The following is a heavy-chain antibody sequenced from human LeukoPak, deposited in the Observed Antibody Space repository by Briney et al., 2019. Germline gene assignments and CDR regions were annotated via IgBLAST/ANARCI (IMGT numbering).Heavy chain of an antibody. CDR3: ARAPARLWYYYYGMDV. D-gene: IGHD2-15*01. J-gene: IGHJ6*02. V-gene: IGHV4-34*01. CDR1: GGSFSGYY. CDR2: INHSGST. Sequence: SETLSLTCAVYGGSFSGYYWSWIRQPPGKGLEWIGEINHSGSTNYNPSLKSRVTISVDTSKNQFSLKLSSVTAADTAVYYRARAPARLWYYYYGMDVWGQGTTVTVSS.